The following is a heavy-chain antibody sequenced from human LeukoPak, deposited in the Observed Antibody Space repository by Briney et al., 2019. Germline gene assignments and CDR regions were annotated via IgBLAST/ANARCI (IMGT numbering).Heavy chain of an antibody. Sequence: GSLRLSCAASGWAFSSYAMSWVRQAPGKGLEWVSGISGSGGSTYYADSVKGRFTISRDNSKNTLYLQMHSLRGEDTCVFYCARSGRSNYYYFMDVWGKGTTVTVSS. CDR3: ARSGRSNYYYFMDV. D-gene: IGHD3-10*01. J-gene: IGHJ6*03. V-gene: IGHV3-23*01. CDR2: ISGSGGST. CDR1: GWAFSSYA.